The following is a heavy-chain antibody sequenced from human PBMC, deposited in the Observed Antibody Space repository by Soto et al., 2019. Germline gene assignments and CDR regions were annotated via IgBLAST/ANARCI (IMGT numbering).Heavy chain of an antibody. Sequence: QVQLVQSGAEVKKPGSSVKVSCKASGDTFSSYAISWVRQAPGQGLEWMGGIIPIFGTANYAQKFQGRVTITAHESTSTAYMELSSLRSEDTAVYYYARKWVRFLDWYYYGMDVWGQGTTVTVSS. CDR1: GDTFSSYA. D-gene: IGHD3-3*01. CDR3: ARKWVRFLDWYYYGMDV. CDR2: IIPIFGTA. J-gene: IGHJ6*02. V-gene: IGHV1-69*01.